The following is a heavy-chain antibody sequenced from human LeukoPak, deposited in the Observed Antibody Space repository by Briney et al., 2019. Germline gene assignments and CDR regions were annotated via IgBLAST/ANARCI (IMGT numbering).Heavy chain of an antibody. J-gene: IGHJ3*02. CDR3: ARGLYYYDSSGYYGDAFDI. CDR1: GFTFSSYD. V-gene: IGHV3-13*04. D-gene: IGHD3-22*01. Sequence: LSGGSLRLSCAASGFTFSSYDMHWVRQATGKGLEWVSGIGTAGDTYYPGSVKGRFTISRENAKNSLYLQMNSPRAGDTAVYYCARGLYYYDSSGYYGDAFDIWGQGTMVTVSS. CDR2: IGTAGDT.